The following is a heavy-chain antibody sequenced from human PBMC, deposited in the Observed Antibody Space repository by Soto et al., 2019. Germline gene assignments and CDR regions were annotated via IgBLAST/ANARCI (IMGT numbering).Heavy chain of an antibody. Sequence: QVQLVQSGAEVKKPGSSVKVSCKASGGTFSSYTISWVRQAPGQGLVWMGRIIPILGIANYAQKFQGRVTITADKSTSTAYMELSSLRSEDTAVYYCARPRGTTVTSGGMDVWGQGTTVTVSS. J-gene: IGHJ6*02. CDR1: GGTFSSYT. D-gene: IGHD4-17*01. CDR2: IIPILGIA. V-gene: IGHV1-69*02. CDR3: ARPRGTTVTSGGMDV.